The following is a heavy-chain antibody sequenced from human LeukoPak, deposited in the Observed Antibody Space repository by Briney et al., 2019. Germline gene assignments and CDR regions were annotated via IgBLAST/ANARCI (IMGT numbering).Heavy chain of an antibody. V-gene: IGHV3-33*01. CDR3: VRGVGVSRFNYLDP. CDR2: IWYDASNK. D-gene: IGHD1-7*01. CDR1: GFTFSSFG. Sequence: PGGSLRLSCALSGFTFSSFGMQWVRQAPGKGLEWVAVIWYDASNKYYADSVKGRFNISRDNSKNTLYLQMNSLRDDDTAVYYCVRGVGVSRFNYLDPWGQGTLVIVSS. J-gene: IGHJ5*02.